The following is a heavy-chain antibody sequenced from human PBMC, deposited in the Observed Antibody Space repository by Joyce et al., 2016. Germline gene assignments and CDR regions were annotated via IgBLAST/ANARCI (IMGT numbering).Heavy chain of an antibody. V-gene: IGHV3-43*01. CDR3: ARDALRGGYVFDS. CDR1: GFTFDHYS. Sequence: EVRLEESGGAVVRPGRSLRLSCVGTGFTFDHYSIHWGRQDPGKGLEWVSLISWDGDNTYYADSVKGRFTISRDNGKNSLYLQMNSLTTEDSALYYCARDALRGGYVFDSWGQGTLVTVSS. D-gene: IGHD5-12*01. CDR2: ISWDGDNT. J-gene: IGHJ5*01.